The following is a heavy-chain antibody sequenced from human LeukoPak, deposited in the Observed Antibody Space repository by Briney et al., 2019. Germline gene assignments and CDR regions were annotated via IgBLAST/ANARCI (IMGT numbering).Heavy chain of an antibody. CDR2: ISSSGSTI. V-gene: IGHV3-11*01. J-gene: IGHJ3*02. Sequence: PGGSLRLSCAASGFTFSDYYMSWIRQAPGKGLEWVSYISSSGSTIYYADSVKGRFTISRDNAKNSLYLQMNSLRAEDTAVYYCARARGGTYYDILTGYPDIDAFDIWGQGTMVTVSS. CDR3: ARARGGTYYDILTGYPDIDAFDI. D-gene: IGHD3-9*01. CDR1: GFTFSDYY.